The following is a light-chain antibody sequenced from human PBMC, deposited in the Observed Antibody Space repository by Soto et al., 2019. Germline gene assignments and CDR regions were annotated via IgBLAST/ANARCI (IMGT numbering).Light chain of an antibody. Sequence: EIVLTQSPGTLSLSPGERATLSCRASQSVSSSYLAWYQQKPGQAPRLLIYGASGSATGIPDRFSGSGSGTDFTLTISRLEPDDFAVYYCQQYGCSPLFTFGPGTKVDIK. J-gene: IGKJ3*01. CDR1: QSVSSSY. V-gene: IGKV3-20*01. CDR3: QQYGCSPLFT. CDR2: GAS.